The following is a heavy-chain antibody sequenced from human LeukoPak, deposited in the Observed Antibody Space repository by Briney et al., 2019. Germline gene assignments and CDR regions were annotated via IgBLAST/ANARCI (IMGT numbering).Heavy chain of an antibody. Sequence: ASVKVSRKASGYTFTSYGINWVRQATGQGLEWIGWMNPRNGNTGYAQKFQGRVTMTRDTSISTAYMELRSLRSEDTAVYYCVRDGEGVAISVNYWFDPWGQGTLVTVSS. CDR1: GYTFTSYG. J-gene: IGHJ5*02. CDR2: MNPRNGNT. D-gene: IGHD3-10*01. V-gene: IGHV1-8*02. CDR3: VRDGEGVAISVNYWFDP.